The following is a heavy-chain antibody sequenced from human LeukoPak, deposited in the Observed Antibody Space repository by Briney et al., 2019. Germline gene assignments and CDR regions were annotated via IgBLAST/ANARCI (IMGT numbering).Heavy chain of an antibody. CDR2: MNPNSGNT. V-gene: IGHV1-8*02. CDR1: GYTFTSYG. Sequence: ASVKVSCKASGYTFTSYGISWVRQATGQGLEWMGWMNPNSGNTGYAQKFQGRVTMTRNTSISTAYMELSSLRSEDTAVYYCARTLVVPAAPFCYYYYGMDVWGQGTTVTVSS. D-gene: IGHD2-2*01. CDR3: ARTLVVPAAPFCYYYYGMDV. J-gene: IGHJ6*02.